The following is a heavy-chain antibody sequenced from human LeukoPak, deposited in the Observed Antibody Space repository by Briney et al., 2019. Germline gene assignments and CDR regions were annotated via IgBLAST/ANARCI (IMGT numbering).Heavy chain of an antibody. CDR1: GFTFSSYG. J-gene: IGHJ4*02. D-gene: IGHD3-10*01. CDR2: ISYDGSNK. V-gene: IGHV3-30*18. CDR3: AKTRLWFGELYYFDY. Sequence: GGSLRLSCAASGFTFSSYGMHWVRQAPGKGLEWVAVISYDGSNKYYADSVRGRFTISRDNSKNTLYLQMNSLRAEDTAVYYCAKTRLWFGELYYFDYWGQGTLVTVSS.